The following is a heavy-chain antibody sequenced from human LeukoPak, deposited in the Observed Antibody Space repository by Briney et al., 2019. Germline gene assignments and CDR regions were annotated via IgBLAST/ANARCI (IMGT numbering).Heavy chain of an antibody. CDR1: GFTFSTYS. Sequence: PGGSLRLSCAASGFTFSTYSMNWVRQAPGKGLEWVSYISSSSSTIYYADSVKGRFTISRDNAKNSLYLQMNSLRAEDTAVYYCARDRSTIAAAAEFDYWGQGTLVTVSS. D-gene: IGHD6-13*01. V-gene: IGHV3-48*04. CDR2: ISSSSSTI. CDR3: ARDRSTIAAAAEFDY. J-gene: IGHJ4*02.